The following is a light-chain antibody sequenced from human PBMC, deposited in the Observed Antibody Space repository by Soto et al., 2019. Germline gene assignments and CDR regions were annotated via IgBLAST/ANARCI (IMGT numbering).Light chain of an antibody. Sequence: DIQMTQSTSTLSASVVYRVTITCRARQSISIWLAWYQQKPGKAPKLLIYDASILESGVPSRFSGSGSGTEFTLTISSLQPDDFATYYCQQYNRCRPFGQGTKVAIK. J-gene: IGKJ1*01. CDR2: DAS. V-gene: IGKV1-5*01. CDR3: QQYNRCRP. CDR1: QSISIW.